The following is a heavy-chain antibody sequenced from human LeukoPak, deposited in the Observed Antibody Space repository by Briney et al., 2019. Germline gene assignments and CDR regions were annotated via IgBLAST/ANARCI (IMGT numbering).Heavy chain of an antibody. V-gene: IGHV5-51*01. CDR3: ARPRPRYCSSTSCSYFDY. CDR1: GYSFTSYW. Sequence: GESLKISCKGSGYSFTSYWIGWVPQMPGKGLEWMGIIYPGDSDTRYSPSFQGQVTISADKSISTAYLQWSSLKASDTAMYYCARPRPRYCSSTSCSYFDYWGQGTLVTVSS. D-gene: IGHD2-2*01. CDR2: IYPGDSDT. J-gene: IGHJ4*02.